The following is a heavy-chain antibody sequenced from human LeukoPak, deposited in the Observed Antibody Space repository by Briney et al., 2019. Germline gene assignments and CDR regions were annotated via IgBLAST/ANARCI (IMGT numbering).Heavy chain of an antibody. Sequence: PGGSLRLSCAASGFTFSSYDMSWVRQAPGKGLEWVSASGGDGGSTYADSVKGRFTISRDNSKNTLYLQMNSLRAEGTATYYCAKALNYWYFDLWGRGNLVTVSS. CDR2: SGGDGGST. J-gene: IGHJ2*01. CDR3: AKALNYWYFDL. V-gene: IGHV3-23*01. CDR1: GFTFSSYD.